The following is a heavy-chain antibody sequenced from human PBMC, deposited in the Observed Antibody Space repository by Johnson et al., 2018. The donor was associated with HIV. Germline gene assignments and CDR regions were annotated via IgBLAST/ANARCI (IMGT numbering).Heavy chain of an antibody. V-gene: IGHV3-74*01. D-gene: IGHD1-26*01. CDR3: ARDRLLYSGSSVDTFDI. CDR1: GFTFSRYW. CDR2: INSDGSST. Sequence: VQLVESGGGLVQPGGSLRLSCTASGFTFSRYWMHWVRQAPGKGLVWVSRINSDGSSTSYADSVKGRFTISRDNAKNTLYLQINSLRAEDTAMYYCARDRLLYSGSSVDTFDIWGQGTMVTVSS. J-gene: IGHJ3*02.